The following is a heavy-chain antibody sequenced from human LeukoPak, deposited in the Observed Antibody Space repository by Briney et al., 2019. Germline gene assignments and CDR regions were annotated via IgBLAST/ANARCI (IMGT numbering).Heavy chain of an antibody. CDR1: SEPFSGYY. CDR3: AREWYSSRWFDP. Sequence: SETLSLTCAVYSEPFSGYYWTWIRQPPGKGLEWIGEINHSGSTNYNPSLKSRVTISVDPSKKQFFLKLNSVTAADTAVYYCAREWYSSRWFDPWGQGTEVTVSS. V-gene: IGHV4-34*01. CDR2: INHSGST. J-gene: IGHJ5*02. D-gene: IGHD2-2*01.